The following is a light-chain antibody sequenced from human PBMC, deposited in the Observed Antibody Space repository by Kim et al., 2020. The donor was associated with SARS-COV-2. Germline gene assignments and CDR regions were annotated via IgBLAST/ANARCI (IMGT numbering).Light chain of an antibody. V-gene: IGLV3-19*01. CDR3: NSRDSSGNHVV. Sequence: ALGQTDRITCQGDSLRSYYESWYQQKPGQAPVLVIYGKNNRPSGIPDRFSGSSSGNTASLTITGAQAEDEADYYCNSRDSSGNHVVFGGGTQLTVL. CDR1: SLRSYY. CDR2: GKN. J-gene: IGLJ2*01.